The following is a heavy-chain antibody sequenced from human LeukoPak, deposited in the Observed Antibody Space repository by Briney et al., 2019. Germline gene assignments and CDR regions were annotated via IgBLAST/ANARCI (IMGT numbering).Heavy chain of an antibody. CDR2: VYYSGST. CDR3: ARWSGYVNFDY. V-gene: IGHV4-30-4*01. D-gene: IGHD5-12*01. J-gene: IGHJ4*02. CDR1: GGSISSGDYY. Sequence: SQTLSLTCTVSGGSISSGDYYWSWIRQPPGKGLEWIGYVYYSGSTYYNPSLKSRVTISVDTSKNQFSLKLSSVTAADTAVYYCARWSGYVNFDYWGQGTLVTVSS.